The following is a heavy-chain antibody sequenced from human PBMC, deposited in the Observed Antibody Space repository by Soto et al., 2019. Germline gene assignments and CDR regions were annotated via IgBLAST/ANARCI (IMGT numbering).Heavy chain of an antibody. V-gene: IGHV3-30*18. D-gene: IGHD3-16*01. J-gene: IGHJ4*02. Sequence: QVQLVESGGGVVQPGRSLRLSCAASGFTFSSYGMHWVRQAPGRGLEWVAVISYDGSYKYYADSVKGRFTISRDNSKNSLYLQMNSLRAEDTAVYYCAKWNGGFDYWGQGTLVTVSS. CDR2: ISYDGSYK. CDR3: AKWNGGFDY. CDR1: GFTFSSYG.